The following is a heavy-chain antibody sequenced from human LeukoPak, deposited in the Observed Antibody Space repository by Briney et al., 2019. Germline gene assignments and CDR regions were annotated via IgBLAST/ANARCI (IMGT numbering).Heavy chain of an antibody. CDR3: ARVNAYYYGSGSKIFDY. CDR1: GSSISSGDYY. D-gene: IGHD3-10*01. CDR2: IYYSGST. V-gene: IGHV4-30-4*01. Sequence: KPSETLSLTCTVSGSSISSGDYYWSWIRQPPGKGLEWIGYIYYSGSTYYNPSLKSRVTISVDTSKNQFSLKLSSVTAADTAVYYCARVNAYYYGSGSKIFDYWGQGTLVTVSS. J-gene: IGHJ4*02.